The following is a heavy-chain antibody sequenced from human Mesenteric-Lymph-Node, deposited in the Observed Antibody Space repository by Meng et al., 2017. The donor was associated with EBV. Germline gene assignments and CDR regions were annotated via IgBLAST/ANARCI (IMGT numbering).Heavy chain of an antibody. D-gene: IGHD6-19*01. CDR2: IYHSSGTT. Sequence: QVQLQESGPGLVKPSGTLSLTCSVSGGDISSSSWWSWVRQPPGKGLEWLGEIYHSSGTTNYNPSLKSRVTISVDKSKNQFSLKLSSVTAADTAVYYCARGTVAGTHLDYWAQGTLVTVSS. V-gene: IGHV4-4*02. CDR1: GGDISSSSW. CDR3: ARGTVAGTHLDY. J-gene: IGHJ4*02.